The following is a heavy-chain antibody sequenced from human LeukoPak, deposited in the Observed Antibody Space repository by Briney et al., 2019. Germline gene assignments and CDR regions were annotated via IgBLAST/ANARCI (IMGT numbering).Heavy chain of an antibody. J-gene: IGHJ4*02. CDR3: ARSPPLYGDYAQFYFDY. Sequence: PSETLSLTCTVSGGSISTYYWNWIRQPPGKGLEWIGYINYSGTTSYSPSLKSRVYTSMDTSNKQFSLRLTSVTAADTAVYYCARSPPLYGDYAQFYFDYWGQGALVTVSS. V-gene: IGHV4-59*08. D-gene: IGHD4-17*01. CDR1: GGSISTYY. CDR2: INYSGTT.